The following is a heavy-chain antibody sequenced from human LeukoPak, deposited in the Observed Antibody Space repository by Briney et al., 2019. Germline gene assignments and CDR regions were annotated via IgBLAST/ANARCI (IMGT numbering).Heavy chain of an antibody. CDR3: ARGGKVMITEVRGALVSRDGFDI. J-gene: IGHJ3*02. Sequence: ASVKVSCKASGYTFTSYYMHWVRQAPGQGLEWMGIINPSGGSTSYAQKFQGRVTMTRDTSTSTVYMELSRLGSDDTAVYYCARGGKVMITEVRGALVSRDGFDIWGQGTMVTVSS. D-gene: IGHD3-10*01. CDR1: GYTFTSYY. CDR2: INPSGGST. V-gene: IGHV1-46*01.